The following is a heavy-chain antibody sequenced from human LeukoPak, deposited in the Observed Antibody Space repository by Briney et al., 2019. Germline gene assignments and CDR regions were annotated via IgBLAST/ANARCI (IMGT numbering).Heavy chain of an antibody. Sequence: SETLSLTCTVSGGSISTHYWTWIRQPAGKGPEWIGRIYTSGSTNYNPSLGSRVTMSVDTFKNQFSLRLTSVTAADTAMYDCARVPSGSYNQYDYWGQGTLVTVSS. CDR2: IYTSGST. CDR1: GGSISTHY. D-gene: IGHD1-26*01. V-gene: IGHV4-4*07. CDR3: ARVPSGSYNQYDY. J-gene: IGHJ4*02.